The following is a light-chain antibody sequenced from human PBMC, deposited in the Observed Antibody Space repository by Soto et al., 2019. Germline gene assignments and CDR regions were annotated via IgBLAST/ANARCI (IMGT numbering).Light chain of an antibody. CDR3: QQLNSYPIN. CDR1: QGSSSH. J-gene: IGKJ5*01. Sequence: DIQLTQSPSFLSASVGDRVTITCRASQGSSSHLAWYQQQPGKAPKRLIYVASTLQSGVPSRFSGSGSGTEFTLTISGLQPEEFASYYCQQLNSYPINFGQGTRLEIK. CDR2: VAS. V-gene: IGKV1-9*01.